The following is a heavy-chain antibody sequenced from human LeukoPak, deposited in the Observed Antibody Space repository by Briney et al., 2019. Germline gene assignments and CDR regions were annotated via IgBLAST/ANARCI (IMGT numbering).Heavy chain of an antibody. V-gene: IGHV1-2*02. D-gene: IGHD6-13*01. CDR2: INPNSGGT. Sequence: ASVKVSCKASGYTFTGYYMHWVRQAPGQGLEWMGWINPNSGGTNYAQKFQGRATMTRDTSISTAYMELSRLRSDDTAVYYCARGEDVGAAAGIFPSTIDYWGQGTLVTVSS. CDR3: ARGEDVGAAAGIFPSTIDY. J-gene: IGHJ4*02. CDR1: GYTFTGYY.